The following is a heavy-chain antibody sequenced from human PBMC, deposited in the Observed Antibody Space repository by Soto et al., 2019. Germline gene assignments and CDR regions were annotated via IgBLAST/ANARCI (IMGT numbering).Heavy chain of an antibody. V-gene: IGHV4-30-4*01. Sequence: QVQLQESGSGLVKPSQSLSLTCTVSGVSLNTADTWWSWIRQSPGKGLEFIGYYHSGGSTYYDASFRSRVIISAETANSLFSLTLSSVTVADAAVYFCVRSRQMESGNDYGLDVWGQGTTVTVSS. CDR2: YHSGGST. D-gene: IGHD1-1*01. CDR1: GVSLNTADTW. J-gene: IGHJ6*02. CDR3: VRSRQMESGNDYGLDV.